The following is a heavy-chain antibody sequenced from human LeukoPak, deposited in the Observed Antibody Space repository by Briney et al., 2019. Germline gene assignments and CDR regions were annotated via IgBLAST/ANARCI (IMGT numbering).Heavy chain of an antibody. CDR2: ISTSGRT. Sequence: SQTLSLTCTVSGGSISSGSYYWTWIRQPAGKGLEWIGRISTSGRTNFNPSLKSRVTISIDTSKNQFSLKLSSVTAADTAVYYCARSSSTIIYWGQGTLVTVSS. CDR3: ARSSSTIIY. J-gene: IGHJ4*02. CDR1: GGSISSGSYY. D-gene: IGHD2-2*01. V-gene: IGHV4-61*02.